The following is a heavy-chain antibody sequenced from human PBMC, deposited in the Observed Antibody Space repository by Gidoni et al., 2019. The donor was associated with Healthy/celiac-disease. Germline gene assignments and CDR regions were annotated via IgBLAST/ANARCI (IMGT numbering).Heavy chain of an antibody. V-gene: IGHV3-23*01. Sequence: EVQLLESGGGLVQPGGSLRLSCAASGFIFSSYGMSWVRQAPGKGLEGVSAIRGSGGSTYYADSVKGRFTISRDNSKNTLYLQMNSLRAEDTAVYYCAKDQAFLVITPHFDYWGQGTLGTVSS. CDR2: IRGSGGST. D-gene: IGHD3-22*01. CDR3: AKDQAFLVITPHFDY. CDR1: GFIFSSYG. J-gene: IGHJ4*02.